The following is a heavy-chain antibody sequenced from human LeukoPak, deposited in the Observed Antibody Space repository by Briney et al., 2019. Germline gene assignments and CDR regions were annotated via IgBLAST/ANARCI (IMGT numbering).Heavy chain of an antibody. V-gene: IGHV3-74*01. Sequence: PGGSLRLSCVASGFTFSNYWLHWVRQAPGKGLVWVSRINIDESTANYADSVKGRFTISRDNSKNSLYLQMNSLRTEDTALYYCAKDIGPVGYYDSSGSPDYWGQGTLVTVSS. D-gene: IGHD3-22*01. CDR2: INIDESTA. J-gene: IGHJ4*02. CDR1: GFTFSNYW. CDR3: AKDIGPVGYYDSSGSPDY.